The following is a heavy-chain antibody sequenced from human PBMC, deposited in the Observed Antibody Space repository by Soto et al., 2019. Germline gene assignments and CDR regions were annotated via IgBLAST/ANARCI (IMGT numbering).Heavy chain of an antibody. D-gene: IGHD5-12*01. J-gene: IGHJ4*02. V-gene: IGHV1-3*01. CDR3: ARGIVTTISNY. Sequence: QVQVVQSGAEVKKPGASVKVSCKASGYSFTSYVMHWVRQAPGQRLEWMGWINGDNGNTKYSQTFQGRVTITRDTSASTAYMELSSLRSEDTAVYYCARGIVTTISNYWGQGTLVTVSS. CDR2: INGDNGNT. CDR1: GYSFTSYV.